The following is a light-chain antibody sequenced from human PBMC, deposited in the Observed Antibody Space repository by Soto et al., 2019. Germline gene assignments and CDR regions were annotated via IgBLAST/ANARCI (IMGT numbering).Light chain of an antibody. CDR3: TSYTRDTALV. J-gene: IGLJ1*01. Sequence: QSVLTQPPSMSGAPGQRVTISCTGSSSNIGAGYDVHWYQQLPGTAPKLLIYGNDNRPSGVPDRFSGSKSGSTASLTISGLQAEDEADYHCTSYTRDTALVFGTGTKLTVL. CDR1: SSNIGAGYD. V-gene: IGLV1-40*01. CDR2: GND.